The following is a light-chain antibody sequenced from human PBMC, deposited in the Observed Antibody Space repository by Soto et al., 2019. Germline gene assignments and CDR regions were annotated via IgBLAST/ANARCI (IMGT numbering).Light chain of an antibody. Sequence: QSALTQPASVSGSPGQSITISCTGTSSDVGGYNYVSWYHQHPGKAPKLRIYDVSNRPSGVSNRFSGSKSGNTASLTISGLQAEDEADYYCSSYTSSSTRLDVFGTGTKLTVL. CDR3: SSYTSSSTRLDV. CDR2: DVS. V-gene: IGLV2-14*01. CDR1: SSDVGGYNY. J-gene: IGLJ1*01.